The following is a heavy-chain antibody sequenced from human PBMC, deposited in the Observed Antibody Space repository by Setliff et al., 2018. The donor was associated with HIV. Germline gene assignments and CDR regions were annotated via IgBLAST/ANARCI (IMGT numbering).Heavy chain of an antibody. J-gene: IGHJ6*02. CDR3: ARRSIVGSTRGYYYYALDV. D-gene: IGHD2-21*01. Sequence: PSETLSLTCTVSGGSISSSSYYWGWIRQPPGKGLEWIGSIYYSGSTYYNPSLKSRVTISVDTSKNQVSLKLTSVTAADTAVYYCARRSIVGSTRGYYYYALDVWGQGTTVTVSS. CDR1: GGSISSSSYY. CDR2: IYYSGST. V-gene: IGHV4-39*01.